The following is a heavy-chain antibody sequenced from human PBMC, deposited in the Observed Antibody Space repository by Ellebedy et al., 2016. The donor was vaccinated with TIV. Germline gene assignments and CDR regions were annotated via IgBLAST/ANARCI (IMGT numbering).Heavy chain of an antibody. V-gene: IGHV1-18*01. CDR3: AREASGSYPLPLDY. CDR1: DYTFTRYG. CDR2: ISAFNGNT. D-gene: IGHD1-26*01. J-gene: IGHJ4*02. Sequence: ASVKVSXXASDYTFTRYGITWVRQAPGQGLEWMGWISAFNGNTNYAQKLQGRVTMTTDTSTNTAYMDLRSLRSDDTAVYYCAREASGSYPLPLDYWGQGTLVTVSS.